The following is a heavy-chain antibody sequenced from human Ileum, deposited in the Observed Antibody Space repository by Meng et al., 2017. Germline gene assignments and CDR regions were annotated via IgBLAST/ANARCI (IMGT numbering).Heavy chain of an antibody. CDR1: GYIFTRYG. D-gene: IGHD5-12*01. J-gene: IGHJ4*02. CDR3: AKDSVATATQFDS. Sequence: QVQLVQSGAEVKKPGASVKVSCKASGYIFTRYGIGWVRQAPGQGLEWMGWISAYSGNTKYAQKLQGRVTMTTDTSTSTAYMELRNLRSDDTAVYYCAKDSVATATQFDSWGQGTLVTVSS. V-gene: IGHV1-18*01. CDR2: ISAYSGNT.